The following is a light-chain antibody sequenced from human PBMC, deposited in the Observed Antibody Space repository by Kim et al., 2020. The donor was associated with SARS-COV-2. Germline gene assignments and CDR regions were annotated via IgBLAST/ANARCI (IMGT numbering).Light chain of an antibody. CDR1: SSDIGGYNY. J-gene: IGLJ1*01. CDR2: DVT. CDR3: TSYTTSTTVV. Sequence: QSALTQPASVSGSPGQSITISCTGTSSDIGGYNYVSWYQQSPGKTPKLILCDVTNRASGVSNLFSGSKSGNTASLAISGLQAEDEGDYYCTSYTTSTTVVFGTGTQVTVL. V-gene: IGLV2-14*01.